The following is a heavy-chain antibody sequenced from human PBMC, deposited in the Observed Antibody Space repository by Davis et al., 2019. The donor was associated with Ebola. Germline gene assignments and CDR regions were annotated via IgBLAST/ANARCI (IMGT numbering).Heavy chain of an antibody. D-gene: IGHD1-7*01. CDR3: ARGQKTYNWNYGY. V-gene: IGHV1-8*02. CDR1: GGTFSSYA. Sequence: AASVKVSCKASGGTFSSYAISWVRQAPGQGLEWMGWMNPNSGNTGYAQKFQGRVTMTRNTSISTAYMELSSLRSEDTAVYYCARGQKTYNWNYGYWGQGTLVTVSS. J-gene: IGHJ4*02. CDR2: MNPNSGNT.